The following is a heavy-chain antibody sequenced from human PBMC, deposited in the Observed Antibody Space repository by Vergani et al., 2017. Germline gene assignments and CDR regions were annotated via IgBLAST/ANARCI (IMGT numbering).Heavy chain of an antibody. CDR3: ARVNTETNGHLYYYYYMDV. V-gene: IGHV4-34*01. D-gene: IGHD4-11*01. Sequence: QVQLQQWGGGLLKPSETLSLTCVVNGGSFTSYHWTWIRQSPGEGLEWVGDIDHTGWPDYNPSLTSRLTMSVDKSRNQFSLTLNSVTATDTAIYFCARVNTETNGHLYYYYYMDVWGQGTAVTVS. J-gene: IGHJ6*03. CDR1: GGSFTSYH. CDR2: IDHTGWP.